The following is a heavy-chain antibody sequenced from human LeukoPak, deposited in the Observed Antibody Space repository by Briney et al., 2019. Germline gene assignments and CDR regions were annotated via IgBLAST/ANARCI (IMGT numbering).Heavy chain of an antibody. V-gene: IGHV4-59*01. CDR3: ARKEGPSDYGDYGDY. J-gene: IGHJ4*02. CDR1: GGSISSYY. D-gene: IGHD4-17*01. CDR2: IYYSGST. Sequence: SETLSLTCTVSGGSISSYYWSWIRQPPGKGLEWIGYIYYSGSTNYNPSLKSRVTISVDTSKNQFSLKLSSVTAADTAVYYCARKEGPSDYGDYGDYWGQGTRITVSS.